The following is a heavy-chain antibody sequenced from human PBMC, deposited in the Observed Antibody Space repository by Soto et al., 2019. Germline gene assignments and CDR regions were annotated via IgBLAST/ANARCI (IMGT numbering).Heavy chain of an antibody. D-gene: IGHD4-17*01. CDR2: ISWNSGSI. CDR3: ASAHDYGDQISPAAYDAFDI. Sequence: EVQLVESGGGLVQPGRSLRLSCAASGFTFDDYAMHWVRQAPGKGLEWVSGISWNSGSIGYADSVKGRFTISRDNAKNSLYLQMNSLRAEDTALYYCASAHDYGDQISPAAYDAFDIWGQGTMVTVSS. J-gene: IGHJ3*02. V-gene: IGHV3-9*01. CDR1: GFTFDDYA.